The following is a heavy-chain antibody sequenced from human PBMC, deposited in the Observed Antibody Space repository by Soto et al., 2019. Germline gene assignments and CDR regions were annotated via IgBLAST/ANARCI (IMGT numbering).Heavy chain of an antibody. V-gene: IGHV3-21*01. Sequence: GGSLRLSCAASGFTFSSYSMNWVRQAPGKGLEWVSSISSSSSYIYYADSVKGRFTISRDNAENSLYLQMNSLRAEDTAVYYCAREVLWVAYAFDIWGQGTMVTVSS. J-gene: IGHJ3*02. CDR2: ISSSSSYI. CDR1: GFTFSSYS. CDR3: AREVLWVAYAFDI. D-gene: IGHD2-15*01.